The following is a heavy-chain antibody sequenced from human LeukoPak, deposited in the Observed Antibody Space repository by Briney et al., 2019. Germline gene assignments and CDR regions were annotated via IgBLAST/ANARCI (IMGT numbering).Heavy chain of an antibody. J-gene: IGHJ4*02. CDR1: GYTFTSYY. Sequence: ASVKVSXKASGYTFTSYYMHWVRQAPGQGLEWMGIINPSGGSTSYAQKFQGRVTMTRDTSTSTVYMELSSLRSEDTAVYYCARVLSAILDLGYWGQGTLVTVSS. D-gene: IGHD1-7*01. CDR2: INPSGGST. V-gene: IGHV1-46*01. CDR3: ARVLSAILDLGY.